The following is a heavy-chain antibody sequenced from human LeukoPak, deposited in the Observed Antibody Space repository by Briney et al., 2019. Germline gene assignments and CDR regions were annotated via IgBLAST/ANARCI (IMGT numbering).Heavy chain of an antibody. J-gene: IGHJ4*02. Sequence: GGSLRLSCAASGFTFSSYAMSWVRQASGKGLEWVSAISGSGGSTYYADSVKGRFTISRDNSKNTLYLQMNSLRAEDTAVYYCAIDIVVVVAANFDYWGQGTLVTVSS. CDR3: AIDIVVVVAANFDY. V-gene: IGHV3-23*01. CDR2: ISGSGGST. D-gene: IGHD2-15*01. CDR1: GFTFSSYA.